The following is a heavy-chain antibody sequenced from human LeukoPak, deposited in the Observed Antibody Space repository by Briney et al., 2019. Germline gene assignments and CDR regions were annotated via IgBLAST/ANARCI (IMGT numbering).Heavy chain of an antibody. CDR1: TFTFSSYN. V-gene: IGHV3-21*01. J-gene: IGHJ4*02. Sequence: PGGSLRLSCAASTFTFSSYNMNWVRQAPGKGLEWVSSISSSGTYINYRDSVKGRFTISRDNAENSLYLEMNSLRVEDTAIYYCVRDRGSYRPIDYWGQGTLVTVSS. CDR3: VRDRGSYRPIDY. D-gene: IGHD1-26*01. CDR2: ISSSGTYI.